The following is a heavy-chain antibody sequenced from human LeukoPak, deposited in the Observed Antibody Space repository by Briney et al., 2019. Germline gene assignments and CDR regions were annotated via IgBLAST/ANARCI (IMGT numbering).Heavy chain of an antibody. V-gene: IGHV4-61*01. J-gene: IGHJ6*02. CDR2: IQNSART. CDR1: GGSVNSGSYF. D-gene: IGHD4-11*01. Sequence: SETLSLTYTVSGGSVNSGSYFWSWIRQPPGKGLEWIGYIQNSARTNYNPFLESRVTISVDSSKDQFSLRLSSVTAADTAVYYCATDYSNFYGMDVWGQGTTVTVSS. CDR3: ATDYSNFYGMDV.